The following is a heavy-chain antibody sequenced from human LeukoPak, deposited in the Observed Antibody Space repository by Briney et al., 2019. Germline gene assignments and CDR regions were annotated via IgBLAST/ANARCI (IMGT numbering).Heavy chain of an antibody. Sequence: PGGSLRLSCAASGFTFSNYWMHWVRQAPGKGLVWVSRINSDGSTTTYADSVKGRFTISRDNAKNTLYLQMNSLRAEDMALYYCARGSGSYQYYFDYWGQGTLVTVSS. CDR3: ARGSGSYQYYFDY. CDR1: GFTFSNYW. CDR2: INSDGSTT. V-gene: IGHV3-74*01. D-gene: IGHD1-26*01. J-gene: IGHJ4*02.